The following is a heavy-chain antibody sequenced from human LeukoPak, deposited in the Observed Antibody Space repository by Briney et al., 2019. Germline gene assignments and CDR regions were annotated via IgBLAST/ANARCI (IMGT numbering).Heavy chain of an antibody. CDR2: MNPNSGYT. Sequence: GASVNVSCKASGYTFTSYDINWVRQAPGQGLEWMGWMNPNSGYTGYAQKFQGRVTITRNTSISTAYMELSSLRSEDTAVYYCARVAGSIDYWGQGTLVTVSS. D-gene: IGHD6-19*01. CDR1: GYTFTSYD. CDR3: ARVAGSIDY. J-gene: IGHJ4*02. V-gene: IGHV1-8*03.